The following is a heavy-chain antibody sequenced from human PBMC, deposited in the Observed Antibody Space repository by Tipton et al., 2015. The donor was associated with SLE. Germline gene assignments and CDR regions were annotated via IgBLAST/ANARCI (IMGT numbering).Heavy chain of an antibody. J-gene: IGHJ2*01. CDR2: IYDRGGT. CDR1: GGSISYYY. D-gene: IGHD6-6*01. V-gene: IGHV4-59*01. Sequence: TLSLTCAVSGGSISYYYWSWIRQPPGKGLEWIGCIYDRGGTSYNPSLKSRVTISLDTSKNRFSLKLNSVTAADTAVYYCARRGGYSTSSWYFDLWGRGTRVTVSS. CDR3: ARRGGYSTSSWYFDL.